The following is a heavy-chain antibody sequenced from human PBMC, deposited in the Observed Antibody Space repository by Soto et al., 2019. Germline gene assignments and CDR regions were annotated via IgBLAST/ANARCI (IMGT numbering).Heavy chain of an antibody. Sequence: ASVKVSCKASGYTFTSYGISWVRQAPGQGLEWMGWISAYNGNTNYAQKLQGRVTMTSDTCTSTAYMELRSLRSDDTPVYYCARDVVGYSSSPNDRWGDYWGQGTLVTVSS. V-gene: IGHV1-18*01. D-gene: IGHD6-13*01. CDR2: ISAYNGNT. J-gene: IGHJ4*02. CDR3: ARDVVGYSSSPNDRWGDY. CDR1: GYTFTSYG.